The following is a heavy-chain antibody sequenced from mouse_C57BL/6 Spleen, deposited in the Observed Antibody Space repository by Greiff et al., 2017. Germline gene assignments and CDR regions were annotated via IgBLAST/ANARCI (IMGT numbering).Heavy chain of an antibody. CDR3: AREGDGLRGAMDY. J-gene: IGHJ4*01. D-gene: IGHD1-1*01. CDR2: FHPYNDDT. CDR1: GYPFTTYP. V-gene: IGHV1-47*01. Sequence: VQLQQSGAELVKPGASVNMSCKASGYPFTTYPIEWMKQNHGKSLEWIGNFHPYNDDTKYNEKFKGKATLTVEKSSSTVYLELSRLTSDDSAVYYCAREGDGLRGAMDYWGQGTSVTVSS.